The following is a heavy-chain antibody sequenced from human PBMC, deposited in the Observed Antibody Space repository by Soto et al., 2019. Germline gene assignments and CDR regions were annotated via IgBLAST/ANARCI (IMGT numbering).Heavy chain of an antibody. CDR1: GFTFSKYA. V-gene: IGHV3-23*01. Sequence: GGSLRLSCEASGFTFSKYAMIWVRQAPGKGQEWVSGITGSGLTIEHSASVKGRFTISRDNSKNTVYRQMNSLRAEDTAIYYCAKDDVSGDGLWLVSDWGQGTPVTVSS. D-gene: IGHD2-21*02. CDR3: AKDDVSGDGLWLVSD. CDR2: ITGSGLTI. J-gene: IGHJ4*02.